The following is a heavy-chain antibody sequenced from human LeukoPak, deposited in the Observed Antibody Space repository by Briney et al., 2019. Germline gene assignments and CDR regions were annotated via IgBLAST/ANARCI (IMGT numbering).Heavy chain of an antibody. CDR1: GFTFSTYW. CDR3: TQGSYPGGLDY. D-gene: IGHD1-26*01. CDR2: INPSGSVK. V-gene: IGHV3-7*01. J-gene: IGHJ4*02. Sequence: GGSLRLSCAASGFTFSTYWMNWARQAPGKGLEWVASINPSGSVKYYVNSVKGRFTISRDNAKNTLYLQMNSLRAEDTAVYYCTQGSYPGGLDYWGQGTLVTVSS.